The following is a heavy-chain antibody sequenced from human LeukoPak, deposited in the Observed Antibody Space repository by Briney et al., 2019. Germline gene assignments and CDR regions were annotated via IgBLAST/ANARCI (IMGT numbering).Heavy chain of an antibody. D-gene: IGHD5-18*01. Sequence: PGGSLSLSCAASGFTFSNYAMSWVRQAPGKGLEWVSVISGSGGSTNFADSVKGRFTSSRDNFKNTLYLQMHSLRVEDTAVYYCAQGRLGYSYGAFDHWGQGTLVTVSS. CDR3: AQGRLGYSYGAFDH. J-gene: IGHJ4*02. V-gene: IGHV3-23*01. CDR1: GFTFSNYA. CDR2: ISGSGGST.